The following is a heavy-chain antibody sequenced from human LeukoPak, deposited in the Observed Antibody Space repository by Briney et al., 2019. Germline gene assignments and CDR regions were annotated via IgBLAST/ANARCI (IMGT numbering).Heavy chain of an antibody. Sequence: GGSLRLSCAASGFTFSRHWMHWVRQAPGKGLVWVSRINSDASDTNYADFVKGRFTISRDNAKNTVYLQINSLRDEDTAVYYCARICSSTDCLIPDWGQGTLVTVSS. V-gene: IGHV3-74*01. CDR3: ARICSSTDCLIPD. CDR1: GFTFSRHW. J-gene: IGHJ4*02. D-gene: IGHD2-2*01. CDR2: INSDASDT.